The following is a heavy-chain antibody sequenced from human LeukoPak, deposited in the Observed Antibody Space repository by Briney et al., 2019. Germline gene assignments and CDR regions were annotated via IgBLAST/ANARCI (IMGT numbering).Heavy chain of an antibody. CDR1: GGSISSYY. Sequence: SETLSLTCTVSGGSISSYYWSWIRQPPGKGLEWIGRIYTSGSTSYSPSLKSRVTMSVDTSKNQFSLKLSSVTAADTAVYYCARDGRPIAAAGHYYYGMDVWGQGTTVTVSS. D-gene: IGHD6-13*01. J-gene: IGHJ6*02. V-gene: IGHV4-4*07. CDR3: ARDGRPIAAAGHYYYGMDV. CDR2: IYTSGST.